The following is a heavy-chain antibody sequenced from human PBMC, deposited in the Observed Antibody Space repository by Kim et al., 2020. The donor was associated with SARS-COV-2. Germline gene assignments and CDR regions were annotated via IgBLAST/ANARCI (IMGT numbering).Heavy chain of an antibody. V-gene: IGHV1-46*01. Sequence: ASVKVSCKASGYTFTSYYMHWVRQAPGQGLEWMGIINPSGGSTSYAQKFQGRVTMTRDTSTSTVYMELSSLRSEDTAVYYCARAPAIVVVPAASQVSNYYYYGMDVWGQGTTVTVSS. CDR3: ARAPAIVVVPAASQVSNYYYYGMDV. CDR2: INPSGGST. CDR1: GYTFTSYY. J-gene: IGHJ6*02. D-gene: IGHD2-2*01.